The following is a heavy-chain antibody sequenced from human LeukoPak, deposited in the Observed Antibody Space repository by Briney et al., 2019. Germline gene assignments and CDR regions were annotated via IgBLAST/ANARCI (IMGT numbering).Heavy chain of an antibody. CDR1: GFTVSSNY. CDR2: IYSGGST. J-gene: IGHJ4*02. V-gene: IGHV3-53*01. D-gene: IGHD4-11*01. CDR3: ARSNEKGTVDY. Sequence: GGSLRLSCAASGFTVSSNYMSWVRQAPGKGLEWVSVIYSGGSTYYADSVKGRFTISRDNTKNSLYLQMNGLRAEDTAVYYCARSNEKGTVDYWGQGTLVTVSS.